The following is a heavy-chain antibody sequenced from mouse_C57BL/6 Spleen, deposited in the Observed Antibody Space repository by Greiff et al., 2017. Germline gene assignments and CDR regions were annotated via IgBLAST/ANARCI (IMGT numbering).Heavy chain of an antibody. J-gene: IGHJ2*01. V-gene: IGHV5-17*01. D-gene: IGHD6-2*01. CDR3: ARSLLDY. CDR2: ISSGSSTI. CDR1: GFTFSDYG. Sequence: EVKLEESGGGLVKPGGSLKLSCAASGFTFSDYGMHWVRQAPEKGLEWVAYISSGSSTIYYADTVKGRFTITRDNAKNTLFLQMTSLRSEDTAMYYCARSLLDYWGQGTTLTVSS.